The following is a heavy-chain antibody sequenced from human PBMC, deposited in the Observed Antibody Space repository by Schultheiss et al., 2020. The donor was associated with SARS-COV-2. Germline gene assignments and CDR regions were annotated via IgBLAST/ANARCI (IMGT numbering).Heavy chain of an antibody. CDR1: GFTFSSYA. CDR2: ISSSSSYI. D-gene: IGHD3-22*01. Sequence: GGSLRLSCAASGFTFSSYAMSWVRQAPGKGLEWVSSISSSSSYIYYADSVKGRFTISRDNAKNSLYLQMNSLRAEDTAVYYCARGAYYYDSSGSGYWGQGTLVTVSS. CDR3: ARGAYYYDSSGSGY. V-gene: IGHV3-21*01. J-gene: IGHJ4*02.